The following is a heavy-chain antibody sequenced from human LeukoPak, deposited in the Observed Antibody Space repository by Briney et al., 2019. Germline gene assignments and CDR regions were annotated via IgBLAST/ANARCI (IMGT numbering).Heavy chain of an antibody. D-gene: IGHD6-19*01. Sequence: PSETLSLTCTVSGGSISNYYWSWIRQPPGKGLEWIGYIYYSGSTNYNPSLKSRVTISVDTSKNQFSLKLNSVTAADTAVYFCARVYSSGWRMFDYWGQGTLVTVSS. CDR3: ARVYSSGWRMFDY. V-gene: IGHV4-59*01. CDR2: IYYSGST. J-gene: IGHJ4*02. CDR1: GGSISNYY.